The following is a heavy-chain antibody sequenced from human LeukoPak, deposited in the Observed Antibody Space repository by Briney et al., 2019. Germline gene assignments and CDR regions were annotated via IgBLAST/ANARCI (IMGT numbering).Heavy chain of an antibody. D-gene: IGHD3-22*01. CDR1: GFTFSSYS. J-gene: IGHJ4*02. CDR3: AREMNYYDSSGYYNYFDY. CDR2: ISSSSSTI. Sequence: PGGSLRLSCAASGFTFSSYSMNWVRQAPGKGLEWVSYISSSSSTIYYADSVKGRFTISRDNAKNSLYLQMNSLRAEDTAVYYRAREMNYYDSSGYYNYFDYWGQGTLVIVSS. V-gene: IGHV3-48*01.